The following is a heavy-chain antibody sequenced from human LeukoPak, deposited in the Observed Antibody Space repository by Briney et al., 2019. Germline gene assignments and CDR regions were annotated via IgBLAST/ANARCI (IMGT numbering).Heavy chain of an antibody. V-gene: IGHV4-31*03. D-gene: IGHD3-10*01. CDR2: IYYSGST. CDR1: GGSISSGGYY. CDR3: ARDSMVRGVIIRAFDI. J-gene: IGHJ3*02. Sequence: SQTLSLTCTVSGGSISSGGYYWSWIRQHPGKGLEWIGYIYYSGSTYYNPSLKSRVTISVDTSKNQFSLKLSSVTAADTAAYYCARDSMVRGVIIRAFDIWGQGTMVTVSS.